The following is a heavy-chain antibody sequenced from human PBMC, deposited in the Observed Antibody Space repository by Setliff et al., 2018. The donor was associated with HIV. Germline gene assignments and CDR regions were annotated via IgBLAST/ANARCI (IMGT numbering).Heavy chain of an antibody. CDR2: IYYSGTT. Sequence: SETLSLTCTVSGASVNSNNYYWGWIRQPPGKGLEWIASIYYSGTTYYNPSLKSRVTISVDTSKNQFSLKLSSVTAADTAVYYCARLSLSLVRGIINSGDRLFDYWGQGSLVTVSS. D-gene: IGHD3-10*01. CDR1: GASVNSNNYY. V-gene: IGHV4-39*01. J-gene: IGHJ4*02. CDR3: ARLSLSLVRGIINSGDRLFDY.